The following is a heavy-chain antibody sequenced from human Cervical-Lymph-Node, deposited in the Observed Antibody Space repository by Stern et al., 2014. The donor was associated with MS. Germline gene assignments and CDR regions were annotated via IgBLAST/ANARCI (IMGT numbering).Heavy chain of an antibody. CDR1: GGSIRSGGYY. CDR3: ARGSSSSVGMDV. J-gene: IGHJ6*02. CDR2: IYYSGST. V-gene: IGHV4-31*01. D-gene: IGHD6-6*01. Sequence: QVQLVESGPGLVKPSQTLSLTCTVSGGSIRSGGYYWSWIRQHPGKGLARIGYIYYSGSTYYNPSLKSLVTISVDTSKNQFSLKLSSVTAADTAVYYCARGSSSSVGMDVWGQGTTVTVSS.